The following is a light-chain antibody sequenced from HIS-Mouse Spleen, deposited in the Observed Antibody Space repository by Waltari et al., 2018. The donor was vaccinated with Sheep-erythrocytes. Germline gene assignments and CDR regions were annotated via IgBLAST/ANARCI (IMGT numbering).Light chain of an antibody. Sequence: EIVLTQSPATLSLSPGERATLSCRASQSVSSYLAGYQQKPGQAPRPLIYDASNRATGIPARFSGSGSGTDFTLTISSLGPEDFAVYYCQQRSNWLTFGGGTKVEIK. CDR3: QQRSNWLT. J-gene: IGKJ4*01. CDR1: QSVSSY. V-gene: IGKV3-11*01. CDR2: DAS.